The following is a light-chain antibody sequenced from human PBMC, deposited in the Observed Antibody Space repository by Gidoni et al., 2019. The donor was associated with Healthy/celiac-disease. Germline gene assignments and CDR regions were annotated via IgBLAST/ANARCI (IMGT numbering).Light chain of an antibody. CDR3: QQYYSTPLT. CDR2: GAS. Sequence: DIVMTQSPDSLAVSLGERATINCKSSQSVLYSSNNKNYLAWYQQQPGQPPKLRIYGASTRESGVPDRFSGSGSGTDFTLTISSLQAEDVAVYYCQQYYSTPLTFGGGTKVEIK. CDR1: QSVLYSSNNKNY. V-gene: IGKV4-1*01. J-gene: IGKJ4*01.